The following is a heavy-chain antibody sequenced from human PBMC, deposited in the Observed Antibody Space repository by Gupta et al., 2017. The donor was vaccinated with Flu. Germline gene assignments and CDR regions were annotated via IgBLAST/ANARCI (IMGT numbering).Heavy chain of an antibody. V-gene: IGHV3-23*01. CDR2: ITGRSATT. CDR1: GFTLSSYA. D-gene: IGHD2-21*02. J-gene: IGHJ4*02. CDR3: AKDVGDGGDCCPFDH. Sequence: EVQLLESGGDLVQPGGSLRLSCADSGFTLSSYAMTWFRQAPGKGLEWVASITGRSATTYYTDSVKGRFTVSRDHSLNTLYLEMNTLRAEDTALYFCAKDVGDGGDCCPFDHWGQGTLVSVSS.